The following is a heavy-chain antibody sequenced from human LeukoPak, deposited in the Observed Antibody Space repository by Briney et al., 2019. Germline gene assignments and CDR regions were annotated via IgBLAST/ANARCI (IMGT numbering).Heavy chain of an antibody. CDR3: VRGTNDWTGIDY. CDR1: GFTFGNYW. V-gene: IGHV3-74*01. CDR2: INPDGSST. Sequence: GGSLRLSCAASGFTFGNYWMHWVRQAPGKGLVRVSRINPDGSSTDYADSVKGRFTISRDNARNTLYLQMNSLRVEDTAIYYCVRGTNDWTGIDYWGQGTLVTVSS. J-gene: IGHJ4*02. D-gene: IGHD2-8*01.